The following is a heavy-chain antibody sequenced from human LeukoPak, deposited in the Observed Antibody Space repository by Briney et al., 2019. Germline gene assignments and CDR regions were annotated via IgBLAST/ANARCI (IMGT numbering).Heavy chain of an antibody. V-gene: IGHV1-2*02. CDR2: INPNSGGT. CDR1: GYTLTGYY. CDR3: AIVGATTEGPFDY. J-gene: IGHJ4*02. D-gene: IGHD1-26*01. Sequence: ASVKVSCKASGYTLTGYYMHWVRQAPGQGLEWMGWINPNSGGTNYAQKFQGRVTMTRDTSISTAYMELSRLRSDDTAVYYCAIVGATTEGPFDYWGQGTLVTVSS.